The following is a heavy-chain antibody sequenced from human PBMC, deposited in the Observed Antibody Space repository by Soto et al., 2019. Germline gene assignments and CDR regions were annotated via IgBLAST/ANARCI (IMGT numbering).Heavy chain of an antibody. V-gene: IGHV4-59*01. D-gene: IGHD3-9*01. J-gene: IGHJ5*01. CDR3: ALQMTGDNWLGS. CDR2: ISHSGTS. CDR1: GGSMNGFY. Sequence: SETLSLTCTVSGGSMNGFYWTWVRQAPGKGLESIGHISHSGTSNYNPSLMSRITISIDTSKKQFSLKLTSVTAADTAVYYCALQMTGDNWLGSWGKGTLDTFSS.